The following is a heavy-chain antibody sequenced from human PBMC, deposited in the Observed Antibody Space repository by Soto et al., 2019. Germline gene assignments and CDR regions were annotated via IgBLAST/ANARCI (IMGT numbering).Heavy chain of an antibody. CDR2: IQNDGSRT. V-gene: IGHV3-74*01. D-gene: IGHD4-4*01. J-gene: IGHJ3*01. Sequence: EVQLVESEGGLVQRGGSLRLSCAASGFTFNYYWMHWVRQAPGQGLMWVAHIQNDGSRTTYADSVNGRFTISRDNAKNTMYLQMNSLRAEDTAVYYCARGNLGGFDLWGQGTTVTVSS. CDR1: GFTFNYYW. CDR3: ARGNLGGFDL.